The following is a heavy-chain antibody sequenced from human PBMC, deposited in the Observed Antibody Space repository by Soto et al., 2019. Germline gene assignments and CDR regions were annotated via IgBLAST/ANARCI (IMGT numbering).Heavy chain of an antibody. Sequence: PGESLKISCKGSGYSFTSYWIGWVRQMPGKGLEWMGIIYPGDSDTRYSPSFQGQVTISADKSISTAYLQWSSLKASDTAMYYCARVPAYGSGSYYKSAGRQYYYYGMDVWGQGNTVTVSS. V-gene: IGHV5-51*01. CDR2: IYPGDSDT. J-gene: IGHJ6*02. D-gene: IGHD3-10*01. CDR3: ARVPAYGSGSYYKSAGRQYYYYGMDV. CDR1: GYSFTSYW.